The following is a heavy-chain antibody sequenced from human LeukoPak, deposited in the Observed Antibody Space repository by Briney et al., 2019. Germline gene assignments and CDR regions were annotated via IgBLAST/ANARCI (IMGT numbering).Heavy chain of an antibody. CDR1: GGSISSSSYY. J-gene: IGHJ4*02. D-gene: IGHD6-13*01. V-gene: IGHV4-39*07. CDR2: IYYSGST. Sequence: SETLSLTCTVSGGSISSSSYYWGWIRQPPGKGLEWIGSIYYSGSTYYNPSLKSRVTISVDTSKNQFSLKLSSVTAADTAVYYCARGEGLYSSSWYGYWGQGTLVTVSS. CDR3: ARGEGLYSSSWYGY.